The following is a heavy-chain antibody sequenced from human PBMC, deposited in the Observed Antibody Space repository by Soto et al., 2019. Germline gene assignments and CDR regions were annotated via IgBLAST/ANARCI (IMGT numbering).Heavy chain of an antibody. CDR2: IHPSGDT. D-gene: IGHD1-1*01. CDR1: GFTVSSHY. J-gene: IGHJ1*01. V-gene: IGHV3-66*01. Sequence: GGSLRLSCAGSGFTVSSHYMTWVRQAPGRGLEWVTFIHPSGDTFYADSVKGRFAISRDTSKNTLSPQMNSLRVEDTAVYYCTSGLDDAKIHHWGQGTLVTVSS. CDR3: TSGLDDAKIHH.